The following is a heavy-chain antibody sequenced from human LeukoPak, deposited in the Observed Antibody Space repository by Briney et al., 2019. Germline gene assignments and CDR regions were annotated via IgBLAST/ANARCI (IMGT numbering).Heavy chain of an antibody. CDR3: ARVSAGCSGGSCYFIDY. V-gene: IGHV3-48*03. CDR1: GFTFSSYE. CDR2: ISSSGSTI. D-gene: IGHD2-15*01. J-gene: IGHJ4*01. Sequence: PGGSLRLSCAASGFTFSSYEMNWVCQAPGKGLEWVSYISSSGSTIYYADSVKGRFTISRDNAKNSLYLQMNSLRAEDTAVYYCARVSAGCSGGSCYFIDYWGHGTLVTVSS.